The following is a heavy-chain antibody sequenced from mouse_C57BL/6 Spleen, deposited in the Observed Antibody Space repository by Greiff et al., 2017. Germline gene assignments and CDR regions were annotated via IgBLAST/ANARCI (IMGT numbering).Heavy chain of an antibody. J-gene: IGHJ3*01. D-gene: IGHD1-1*01. Sequence: EVQVVESGAELVKPGASVKLSCTASGFNIKDYYMHWVKQRTEQGLEWIGRIDPEDGETKYAPKFQGKATITADTSSNTAYLQLSSLTSEDTAVYYCAPDYYGSSPWFAYWGQGTLVTVSA. CDR1: GFNIKDYY. CDR2: IDPEDGET. CDR3: APDYYGSSPWFAY. V-gene: IGHV14-2*01.